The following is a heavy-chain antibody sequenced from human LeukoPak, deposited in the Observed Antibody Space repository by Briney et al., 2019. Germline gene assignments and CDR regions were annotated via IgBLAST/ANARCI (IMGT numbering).Heavy chain of an antibody. Sequence: GGSLRLSCAASGFTLGYLWMTWVRQAPGKGLEWVANIKQYGSEKHYMHSLRGRFTISRDNAKNSLYLQINSLRAEDTAVYYCASDLVWSYSKSYPEDDAFDIWGQGTVVTVSS. CDR3: ASDLVWSYSKSYPEDDAFDI. CDR2: IKQYGSEK. V-gene: IGHV3-7*04. J-gene: IGHJ3*02. D-gene: IGHD3-16*01. CDR1: GFTLGYLW.